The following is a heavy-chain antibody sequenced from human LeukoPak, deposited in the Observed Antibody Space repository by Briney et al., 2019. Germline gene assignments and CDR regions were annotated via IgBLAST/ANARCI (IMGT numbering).Heavy chain of an antibody. D-gene: IGHD3-10*01. V-gene: IGHV1-18*04. CDR2: ISAYNGNT. J-gene: IGHJ4*02. CDR1: GYTFTGYY. CDR3: AKTLWFGELYLPYYFDY. Sequence: GASVKVSCKASGYTFTGYYMHWVRQAPGQGLEWMGWISAYNGNTNYAQKLQGRVTMTTDTSTSTAYMELRSLRSDDTAVYYCAKTLWFGELYLPYYFDYWGQGTLVTVSS.